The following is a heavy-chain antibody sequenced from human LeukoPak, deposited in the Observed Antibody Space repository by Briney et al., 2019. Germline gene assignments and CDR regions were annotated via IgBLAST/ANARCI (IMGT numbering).Heavy chain of an antibody. V-gene: IGHV3-20*04. CDR3: ARVGWGGYYDAGAFDI. D-gene: IGHD3-3*01. Sequence: PGGSLRLSCAASGSTFDDYGMSWVRQAPGKGLEWVSGINWNGGSTGYADSVKGRFTISRDNAKNSLYLQMNSLRAEDTALYYCARVGWGGYYDAGAFDIWGQGTMVTVSS. CDR1: GSTFDDYG. CDR2: INWNGGST. J-gene: IGHJ3*02.